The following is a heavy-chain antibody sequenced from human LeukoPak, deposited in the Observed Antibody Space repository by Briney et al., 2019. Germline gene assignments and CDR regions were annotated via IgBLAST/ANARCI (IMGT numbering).Heavy chain of an antibody. V-gene: IGHV3-74*01. CDR1: GFTFTTYW. CDR2: INGDGGSR. CDR3: ASASSHRIAAGGDY. J-gene: IGHJ4*02. D-gene: IGHD6-13*01. Sequence: PGGSLRLSCAASGFTFTTYWMHWVRQAPGKGLVWVPRINGDGGSRNYADSVKGRFTISRDNAKNTLYLQMNSLRVEDTAVYYCASASSHRIAAGGDYWGQGTLVTVSS.